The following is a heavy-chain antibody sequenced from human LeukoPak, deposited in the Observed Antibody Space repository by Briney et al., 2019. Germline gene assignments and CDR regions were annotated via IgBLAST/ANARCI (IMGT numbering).Heavy chain of an antibody. CDR3: ARGPDIVVVTAVHYYYYYYMDV. V-gene: IGHV1-69*06. J-gene: IGHJ6*03. Sequence: ASVKVSCKASGGTFSSYAISWVRQAPGQGLEWMGGIIPIFGTANYAQKFQGRVTITADKSTSTAYMELSSLRSEDTAVYYCARGPDIVVVTAVHYYYYYYMDVWGKGTTVTVSS. CDR2: IIPIFGTA. CDR1: GGTFSSYA. D-gene: IGHD2-21*02.